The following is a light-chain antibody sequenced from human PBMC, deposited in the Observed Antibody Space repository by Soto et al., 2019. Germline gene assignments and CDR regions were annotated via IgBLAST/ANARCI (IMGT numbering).Light chain of an antibody. CDR3: QQYNNWPFT. CDR2: GAS. Sequence: EIVMTQSPATLSVSPGERATLSCRASQSISSNLAWYQQKPGQAPRLLIYGASTRATGIPATFSGSGSGTXFTLTISSLQSEDFAVYYCQQYNNWPFTFGPGTKVDIK. J-gene: IGKJ3*01. CDR1: QSISSN. V-gene: IGKV3-15*01.